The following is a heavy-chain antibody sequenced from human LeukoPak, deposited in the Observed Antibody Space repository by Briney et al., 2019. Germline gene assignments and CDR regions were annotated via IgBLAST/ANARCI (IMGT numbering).Heavy chain of an antibody. CDR2: ISAYNGNT. V-gene: IGHV1-18*04. CDR1: GYTFTDYY. CDR3: ARDFYCSGGSCYSYYFDY. Sequence: ASVKVSCKASGYTFTDYYIDWVRQAPGQGLEWMGWISAYNGNTNYAQKLQGRVTMTTDTSTSTAYMELRSLRSDDTAVYYCARDFYCSGGSCYSYYFDYWGQGTLVTVSS. D-gene: IGHD2-15*01. J-gene: IGHJ4*02.